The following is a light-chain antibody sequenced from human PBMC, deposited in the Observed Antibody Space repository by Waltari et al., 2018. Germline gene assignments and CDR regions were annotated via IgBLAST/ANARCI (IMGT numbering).Light chain of an antibody. J-gene: IGLJ2*01. CDR3: CSYAGSFVV. V-gene: IGLV2-11*01. CDR2: DVS. Sequence: QSALTQPRSVSGSPGQSVTISCTGTSSDVGGYSYVSWYQQHPGKAPKLIIFDVSRQPSGVPARFSGSKSGNTASLTISGLQAEDEADYYCCSYAGSFVVFGGGTKLTVL. CDR1: SSDVGGYSY.